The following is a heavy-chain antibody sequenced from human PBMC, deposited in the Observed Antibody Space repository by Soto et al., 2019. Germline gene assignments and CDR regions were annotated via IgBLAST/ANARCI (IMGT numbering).Heavy chain of an antibody. CDR2: ISAYNGNT. CDR3: ARHLGYCSGGSCLTAWFDP. J-gene: IGHJ5*02. CDR1: GYTFTSYG. V-gene: IGHV1-18*04. Sequence: QVQLVQSGAEVKKPGASVKVSCKASGYTFTSYGISWVRQAPGQGLEWMGWISAYNGNTNYAQKLQGRVTMTTDTPTSTAYMELRSLRSDDTAVYYCARHLGYCSGGSCLTAWFDPWGQGTLVTVSS. D-gene: IGHD2-15*01.